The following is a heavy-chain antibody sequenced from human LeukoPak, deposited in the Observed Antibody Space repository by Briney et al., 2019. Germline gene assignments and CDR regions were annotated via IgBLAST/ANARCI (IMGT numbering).Heavy chain of an antibody. CDR2: FFGGGGT. CDR1: GLPVRSNY. V-gene: IGHV3-66*01. CDR3: ASWGSGSFYEY. D-gene: IGHD1-26*01. Sequence: GSLRLSCAASGLPVRSNYISWVRQAPGKGLDWVAVFFGGGGTHYADSVKGRFTISRDQSKNTFHLQMNSVRVEDTAVYFCASWGSGSFYEYGGQGTLVTVSS. J-gene: IGHJ4*02.